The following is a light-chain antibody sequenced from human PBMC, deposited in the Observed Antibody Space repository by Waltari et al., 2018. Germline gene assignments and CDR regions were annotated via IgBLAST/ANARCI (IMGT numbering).Light chain of an antibody. Sequence: EIVLTQSPGTLSLSPGERATLSCRASQSLSGSYLAWYQQKPGQTPRLLIYGASSRATGIPDRFSGSGSGTDFTLTISRLEPEDFAVYYCQQYVSSQGTFGQGTKVEIK. CDR1: QSLSGSY. J-gene: IGKJ1*01. CDR3: QQYVSSQGT. V-gene: IGKV3-20*01. CDR2: GAS.